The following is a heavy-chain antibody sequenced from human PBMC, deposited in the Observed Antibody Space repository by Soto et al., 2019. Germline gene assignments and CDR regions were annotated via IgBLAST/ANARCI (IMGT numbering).Heavy chain of an antibody. Sequence: GGSLRLSCAASGFTSSSYGMHWVRQAPGKGLEWVAVISYDGSNKYYADSVKGRFTISRDNSKNTLYLQMNSLRAEDTAVYYCAKDRTRDSGSYYFDYWGQGTLVTVSS. CDR1: GFTSSSYG. J-gene: IGHJ4*02. D-gene: IGHD1-26*01. CDR3: AKDRTRDSGSYYFDY. CDR2: ISYDGSNK. V-gene: IGHV3-30*18.